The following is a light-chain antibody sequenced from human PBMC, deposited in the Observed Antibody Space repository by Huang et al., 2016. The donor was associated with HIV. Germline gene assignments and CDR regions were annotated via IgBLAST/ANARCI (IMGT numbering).Light chain of an antibody. CDR2: EVS. V-gene: IGKV2D-29*02. Sequence: DIVMTQTPLSLSVTPGQPASISCKSSQSLLHSDGETYLYWYLHKPGQSPQLLIYEVSNRCSGVPDRVSGSGSGTDFTLRISRVEAEDVGVYYCMQRTQRPLTFGGGTKVEIK. CDR1: QSLLHSDGETY. CDR3: MQRTQRPLT. J-gene: IGKJ4*01.